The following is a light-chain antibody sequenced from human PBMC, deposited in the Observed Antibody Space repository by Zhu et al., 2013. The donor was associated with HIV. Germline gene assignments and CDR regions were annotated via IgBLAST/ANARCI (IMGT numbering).Light chain of an antibody. CDR2: GAS. CDR3: QQRRNWPWT. CDR1: QSISTN. J-gene: IGKJ1*01. V-gene: IGKV3-15*01. Sequence: EIVMTQSPATLSVSPGQRATLSCRASQSISTNLAWYQQRPGQAPRLLIYGASIRATGISARFSGSGSETEFTLTISSLEPEDFGVYYCQQRRNWPWTFGLGTKVEIK.